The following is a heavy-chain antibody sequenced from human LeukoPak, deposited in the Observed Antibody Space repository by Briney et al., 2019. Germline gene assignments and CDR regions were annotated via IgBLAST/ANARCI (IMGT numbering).Heavy chain of an antibody. Sequence: PGGSLRLSCATSGFTFSNYAMNWVRQAPGKGLEWVAVLSYDGRNTFYANTVKGRFTISRDNSKNTLFLQMDSLRPEDTAVYFCARHPGGEGKQLPSYPYYLMDVWGQGTTVSVTS. CDR1: GFTFSNYA. V-gene: IGHV3-30*04. CDR2: LSYDGRNT. CDR3: ARHPGGEGKQLPSYPYYLMDV. J-gene: IGHJ6*02. D-gene: IGHD6-13*01.